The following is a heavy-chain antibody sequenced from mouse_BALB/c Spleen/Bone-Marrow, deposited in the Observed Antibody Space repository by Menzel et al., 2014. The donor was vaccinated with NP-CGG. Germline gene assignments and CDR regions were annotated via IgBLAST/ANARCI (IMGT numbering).Heavy chain of an antibody. CDR3: ARLSYYGRFAY. CDR1: GFDFSRYW. J-gene: IGHJ3*01. CDR2: INPDSSTI. Sequence: EVKLMESGGGLVQPGGSLKLSCAASGFDFSRYWMSWVRQAPGKGLEWIGEINPDSSTINYTPSLKDKFIISRDNAKNTLYLQMSKVRSEDTALYHCARLSYYGRFAYWGQGTLVTVSA. D-gene: IGHD1-1*01. V-gene: IGHV4-1*02.